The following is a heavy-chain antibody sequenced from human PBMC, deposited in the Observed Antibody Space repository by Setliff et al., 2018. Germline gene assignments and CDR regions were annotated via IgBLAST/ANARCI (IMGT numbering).Heavy chain of an antibody. V-gene: IGHV3-7*01. CDR1: GFTFSSSA. Sequence: GGSLRLSCAASGFTFSSSAMAWVRQAPGKGLEWVANIKQDGSEKYYVDSVKGRFSISRDNAKNSLYLQMNSLRAEDTAVYYCARDPHFDSWGQGTLVTVSS. CDR2: IKQDGSEK. CDR3: ARDPHFDS. J-gene: IGHJ4*02.